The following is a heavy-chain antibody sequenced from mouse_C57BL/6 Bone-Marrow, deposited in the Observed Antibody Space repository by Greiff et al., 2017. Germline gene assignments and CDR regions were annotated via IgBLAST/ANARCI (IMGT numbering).Heavy chain of an antibody. D-gene: IGHD2-4*01. CDR2: INPSSGYT. Sequence: VQLVESGAELARPGASVKMSCKASGYTFTSYTMHWVKQRPGPGLEWIGYINPSSGYTKYNQKFKDKATLTADKSSSTAYMQQRSLTSEDAAVDYCARRIYYDSFAYWGQGTLVTVSA. J-gene: IGHJ3*01. V-gene: IGHV1-4*01. CDR1: GYTFTSYT. CDR3: ARRIYYDSFAY.